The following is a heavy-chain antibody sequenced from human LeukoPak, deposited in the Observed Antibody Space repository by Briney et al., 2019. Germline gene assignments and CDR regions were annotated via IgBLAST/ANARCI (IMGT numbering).Heavy chain of an antibody. CDR2: IYHNGST. CDR1: GYSISSDYY. Sequence: SETLSLTCAVSGYSISSDYYWGWIRQPPGKGLEWIGTIYHNGSTYYNPSLKSRATISVDTSKNQFSLKLSSVTAADTAVYYCARDVAARPDYFDYWGQGTLVTVSS. V-gene: IGHV4-38-2*02. CDR3: ARDVAARPDYFDY. J-gene: IGHJ4*02. D-gene: IGHD6-6*01.